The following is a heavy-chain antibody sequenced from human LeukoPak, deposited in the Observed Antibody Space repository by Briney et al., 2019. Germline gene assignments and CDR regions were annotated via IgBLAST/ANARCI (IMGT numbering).Heavy chain of an antibody. Sequence: PGGSLRLSCVASGSTFSSNWMSWVRQAPGKGLEWVGNIQPDGSEQYPVDSVKGRFTISRDNARNALFLQMNSLRVEDTAVYYCASQTYARFDPWGQGTLVTVSS. V-gene: IGHV3-7*01. CDR3: ASQTYARFDP. D-gene: IGHD3-16*01. CDR1: GSTFSSNW. J-gene: IGHJ5*02. CDR2: IQPDGSEQ.